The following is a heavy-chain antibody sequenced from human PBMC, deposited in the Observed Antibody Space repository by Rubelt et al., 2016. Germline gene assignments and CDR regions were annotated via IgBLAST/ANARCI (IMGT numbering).Heavy chain of an antibody. V-gene: IGHV3-21*04. CDR2: I. J-gene: IGHJ4*02. CDR3: AKDALDIVVAVAGEFDY. Sequence: IYYADSVKGRFTISRDNAKNSLYLQMNSLRAEDTAVYYCAKDALDIVVAVAGEFDYWGQGTLVTVSS. D-gene: IGHD2-15*01.